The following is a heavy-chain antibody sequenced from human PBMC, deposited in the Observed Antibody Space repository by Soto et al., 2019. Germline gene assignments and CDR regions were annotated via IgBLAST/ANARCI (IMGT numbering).Heavy chain of an antibody. J-gene: IGHJ6*02. CDR1: RYSFTYYW. CDR2: IYPGDSDS. V-gene: IGHV5-51*01. CDR3: ARPRSGSYRLDYYGMDV. D-gene: IGHD3-10*01. Sequence: EVQLVQSGAEVKKPGESLKISCKGSRYSFTYYWIAWVRQMPGKGLEWMGIIYPGDSDSRYSPSFQGQVTISADKSISTAYLQWSSLKASDTAIYYCARPRSGSYRLDYYGMDVWGQGTTVTVSS.